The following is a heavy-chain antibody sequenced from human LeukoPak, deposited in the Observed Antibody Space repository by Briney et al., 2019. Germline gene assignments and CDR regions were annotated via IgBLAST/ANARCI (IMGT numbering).Heavy chain of an antibody. J-gene: IGHJ4*02. CDR1: GFTLSSYN. V-gene: IGHV3-21*06. CDR3: ARGYSFGFKTIDY. CDR2: ISSSGSYI. Sequence: TGGSLRLSCAASGFTLSSYNMNWVRQAPGKGLEWVSSISSSGSYIYYADLVKGRFTISRDNAENSLYLQMNSLRAEDTAVYYGARGYSFGFKTIDYWGQGTLVTVSS. D-gene: IGHD5-18*01.